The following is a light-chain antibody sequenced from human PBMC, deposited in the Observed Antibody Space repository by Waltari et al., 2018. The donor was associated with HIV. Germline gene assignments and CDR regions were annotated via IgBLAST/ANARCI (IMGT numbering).Light chain of an antibody. Sequence: EIVITQSPATLAVSPGASAILSWRASQSVTTNLAWYQQKPGQAPRLLIHGASTKAPGIPTRFSGRGSGTGFTLTIGNLQSENFAIDDFQQYNNWPAEDTLGHGTKLE. CDR3: QQYNNWPAEDT. CDR2: GAS. V-gene: IGKV3-15*01. CDR1: QSVTTN. J-gene: IGKJ2*01.